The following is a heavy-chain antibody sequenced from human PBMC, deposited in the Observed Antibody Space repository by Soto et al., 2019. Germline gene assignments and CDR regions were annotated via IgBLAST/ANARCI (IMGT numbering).Heavy chain of an antibody. CDR1: GFTVTDIY. CDR2: IYKDFT. CDR3: AREPRYCSGGSCSIMGDAFDI. Sequence: EVQLVESGGGLVQPGGSLRLSCVASGFTVTDIYMNWVRQAPGKGLEWVSVIYKDFTDYADFVKGRFSVSTDSSKNALYLKMDNQRAEDTAVYYCAREPRYCSGGSCSIMGDAFDIWGQGAMVTVSS. D-gene: IGHD2-15*01. J-gene: IGHJ3*02. V-gene: IGHV3-66*01.